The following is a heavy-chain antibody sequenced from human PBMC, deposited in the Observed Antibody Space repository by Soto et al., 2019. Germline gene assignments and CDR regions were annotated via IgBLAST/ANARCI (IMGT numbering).Heavy chain of an antibody. Sequence: ETLSLTCAVYGGSFSGYFWSWIRQSPGKGLEWIGEINHSGSTTNYNPSLKSRVTISVDTSKNQFSLKLSSVTAADTAVYYCARVREVVATIMRSSSFDYWGQGTLVTVSS. CDR2: INHSGSTT. CDR1: GGSFSGYF. V-gene: IGHV4-34*01. D-gene: IGHD3-16*01. J-gene: IGHJ4*02. CDR3: ARVREVVATIMRSSSFDY.